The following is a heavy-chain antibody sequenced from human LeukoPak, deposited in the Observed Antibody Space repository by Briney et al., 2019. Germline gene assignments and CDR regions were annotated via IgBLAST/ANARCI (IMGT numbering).Heavy chain of an antibody. CDR2: IKTDESEK. CDR3: ATNSSLNRREFQY. CDR1: GFTFSSYG. Sequence: GGSLRLSCAASGFTFSSYGMHWVRQAPGKGLQWVANIKTDESEKYYVDSVKGRFTISRDNAKNSLYLQMNSLRAEDTAVYYCATNSSLNRREFQYGGQGPCSPSPQ. V-gene: IGHV3-7*01. J-gene: IGHJ1*01. D-gene: IGHD2/OR15-2a*01.